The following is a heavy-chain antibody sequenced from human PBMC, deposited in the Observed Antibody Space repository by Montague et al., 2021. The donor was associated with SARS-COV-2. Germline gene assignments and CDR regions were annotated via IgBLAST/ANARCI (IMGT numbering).Heavy chain of an antibody. J-gene: IGHJ4*02. D-gene: IGHD2-8*01. CDR3: ARDQSCTNGVCYTRGFDY. CDR2: ISGSSSYT. Sequence: SLRLSCAASEFTFSDYYKSWIRQAPGKGLEWVSYISGSSSYTNYADSVKGRFTISRDNAKNSLYLQMDSLRDEDTGVYYCARDQSCTNGVCYTRGFDYWGRGTLVTVSS. V-gene: IGHV3-11*05. CDR1: EFTFSDYY.